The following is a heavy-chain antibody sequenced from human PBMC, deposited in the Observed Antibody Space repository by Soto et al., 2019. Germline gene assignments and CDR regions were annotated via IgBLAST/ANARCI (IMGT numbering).Heavy chain of an antibody. CDR2: ISWNGEFI. CDR1: GFTFDDYA. V-gene: IGHV3-9*01. D-gene: IGHD6-19*01. CDR3: TKDTANSGWFLHSHH. J-gene: IGHJ1*01. Sequence: EVQLVESGGGLVQPGRSLRLSCAASGFTFDDYAMHWVRRTAERGLEWVAGISWNGEFIAYADSVKGRFTISRDNAKGSMFLEMNSRRLDDTATYYCTKDTANSGWFLHSHHWGQGTLVTVSS.